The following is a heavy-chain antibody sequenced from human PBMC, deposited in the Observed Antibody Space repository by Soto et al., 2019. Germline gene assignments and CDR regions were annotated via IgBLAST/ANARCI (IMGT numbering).Heavy chain of an antibody. V-gene: IGHV1-18*01. CDR3: ARGWNNQHQGPIRYFDWFQIDY. CDR2: ISAYNGNT. CDR1: GFTFTSYA. J-gene: IGHJ4*02. Sequence: ASVKVSCKASGFTFTSYAISWVRQAPGQGLEWMGWISAYNGNTNYAQKLQGRVTMTTDTSTSTAYMELRSLRSDDTAVYYCARGWNNQHQGPIRYFDWFQIDYWGQGTLVTVSS. D-gene: IGHD3-9*01.